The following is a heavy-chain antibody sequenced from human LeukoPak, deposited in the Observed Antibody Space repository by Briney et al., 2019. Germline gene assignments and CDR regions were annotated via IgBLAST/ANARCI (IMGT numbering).Heavy chain of an antibody. CDR2: IYTSGST. J-gene: IGHJ5*02. Sequence: SETLSLTCTVSGGSISSGSYYWSWIRQPAGKGLEWIGRIYTSGSTNYNPSLKSRVTISVDTSKNQFSLKLSSVTAADAAVYYCAREAVGGSGSYSVDPWGQGTLVTVSS. CDR1: GGSISSGSYY. D-gene: IGHD3-10*01. CDR3: AREAVGGSGSYSVDP. V-gene: IGHV4-61*02.